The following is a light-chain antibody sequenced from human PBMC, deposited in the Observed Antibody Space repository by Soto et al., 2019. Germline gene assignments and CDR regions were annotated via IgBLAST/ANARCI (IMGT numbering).Light chain of an antibody. CDR1: QSVSGW. Sequence: DIQMTQCPSTLSASVGDTVTVTCRDSQSVSGWLAWYRQKPGRAPKILIYAASTLQSGVRSRFSGSGSGTEFTLTITSLQPEDFATDYCQQLNSYTITFGQGTRLEIK. V-gene: IGKV1-5*01. CDR3: QQLNSYTIT. CDR2: AAS. J-gene: IGKJ5*01.